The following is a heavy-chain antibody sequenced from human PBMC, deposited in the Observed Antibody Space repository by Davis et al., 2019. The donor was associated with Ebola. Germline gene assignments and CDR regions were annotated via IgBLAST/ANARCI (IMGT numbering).Heavy chain of an antibody. J-gene: IGHJ4*02. D-gene: IGHD3-10*01. V-gene: IGHV1-8*02. CDR2: MSPNSGDT. CDR1: GYTFTSYA. CDR3: AGSTPGSSHLDF. Sequence: ASVKVSCKASGYTFTSYAMHWVRQATGRGLEWMGWMSPNSGDTGHAQKFQGRVTMTRDTSINVAFMELSSLKSEDTAVYYCAGSTPGSSHLDFWGQGTQVTVSS.